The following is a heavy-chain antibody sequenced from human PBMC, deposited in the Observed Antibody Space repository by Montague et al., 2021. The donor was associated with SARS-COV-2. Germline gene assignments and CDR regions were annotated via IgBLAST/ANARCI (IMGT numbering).Heavy chain of an antibody. D-gene: IGHD3-10*01. V-gene: IGHV3-74*03. CDR3: ARDSYLSGFDY. CDR2: INSDGRST. CDR1: GFTFSSYW. Sequence: SLRLSCAASGFTFSSYWMHWVRQGPGKGLVWVSRINSDGRSTKYADSVKGRVTISRDNAKNTLYLQMNSLRVEDTAVYYCARDSYLSGFDYWGQGTLVTVSS. J-gene: IGHJ4*02.